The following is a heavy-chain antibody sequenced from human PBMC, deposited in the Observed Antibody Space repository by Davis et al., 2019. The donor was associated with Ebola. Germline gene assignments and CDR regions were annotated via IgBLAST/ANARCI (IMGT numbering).Heavy chain of an antibody. CDR1: GYTFTSYY. J-gene: IGHJ2*01. D-gene: IGHD5-12*01. V-gene: IGHV1-46*01. CDR2: INPSGGST. CDR3: ARAKGLATRNWYFDL. Sequence: ASVKVSCKASGYTFTSYYMHWVRQAPGQGLKWMGIINPSGGSTSYAQKFQGRVTMTRDTSTSTVYMELSSLRSEDTAVYYCARAKGLATRNWYFDLWGRGTLVTVSS.